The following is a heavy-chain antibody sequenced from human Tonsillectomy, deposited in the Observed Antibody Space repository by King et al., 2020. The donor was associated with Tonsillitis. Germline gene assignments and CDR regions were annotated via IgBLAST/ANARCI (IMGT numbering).Heavy chain of an antibody. V-gene: IGHV4-39*07. CDR3: ARRALVTPSHAFDI. D-gene: IGHD4-23*01. CDR1: GGSISSSDYF. Sequence: QLQESGPRLVKPSETLSLTCTVSGGSISSSDYFWAWVRQTPGKGLEWVASVSDRGDTYSKPSLGSRVTMSVDTSRTQFSLKLSSVTVSDTAVYYCARRALVTPSHAFDIWGQGTLVTVSS. J-gene: IGHJ3*02. CDR2: VSDRGDT.